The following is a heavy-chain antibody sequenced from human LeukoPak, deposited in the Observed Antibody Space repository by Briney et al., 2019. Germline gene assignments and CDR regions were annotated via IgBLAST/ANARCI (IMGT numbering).Heavy chain of an antibody. D-gene: IGHD6-19*01. Sequence: GGSLRLSCVASGFSVSSNYMSWVRQAPGKGLEWVSVIYTGGSTYNADSVEGRFTISRDNSKNTLYLQMNSLRAEDTAVYYCARAVAGIDYWGQGTLVTVSS. V-gene: IGHV3-66*01. CDR1: GFSVSSNY. CDR2: IYTGGST. CDR3: ARAVAGIDY. J-gene: IGHJ4*02.